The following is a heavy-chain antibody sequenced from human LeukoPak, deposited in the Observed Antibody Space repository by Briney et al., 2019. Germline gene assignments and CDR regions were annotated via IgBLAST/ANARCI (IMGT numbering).Heavy chain of an antibody. D-gene: IGHD6-13*01. CDR2: ISAYNGNT. CDR3: ARDLYSSSWYGGYYYYMDV. Sequence: GASVKVSCKASGYTFTSYGISWVRQAPGQGLEWMGWISAYNGNTNYAQKLQGRVTMTTDTSTSTAYMELRSLRSDDTALYYCARDLYSSSWYGGYYYYMDVWGKGTTVTISS. V-gene: IGHV1-18*01. CDR1: GYTFTSYG. J-gene: IGHJ6*03.